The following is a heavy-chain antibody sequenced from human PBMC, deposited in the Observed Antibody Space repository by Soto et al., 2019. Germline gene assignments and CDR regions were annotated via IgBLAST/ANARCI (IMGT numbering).Heavy chain of an antibody. CDR2: IDWDDDK. D-gene: IGHD1-1*01. Sequence: SGPTLVNPTQTLTLTCTFSGFSLSTSGMCVSWIRQPPGKALEWLALIDWDDDKHYSPSLKSRLTITKDTSKNQAILTMTNMDPVDTATYYCARGLATLPVFAFDIWGQGTVVTVSS. CDR1: GFSLSTSGMC. V-gene: IGHV2-70*12. CDR3: ARGLATLPVFAFDI. J-gene: IGHJ3*02.